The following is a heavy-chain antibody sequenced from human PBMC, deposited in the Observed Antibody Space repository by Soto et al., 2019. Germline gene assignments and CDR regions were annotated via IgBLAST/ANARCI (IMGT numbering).Heavy chain of an antibody. J-gene: IGHJ4*02. V-gene: IGHV4-59*01. D-gene: IGHD2-15*01. CDR2: IYYSGSP. Sequence: SETLSLTCSVSGGSINNYYCSWIRQPPGKGLEWIGYIYYSGSPNYNPSLKSRVTISVDTSKNQFSLNLSSVTAADTAVYYCASAGAATLYDYWGQGTLVTGSS. CDR1: GGSINNYY. CDR3: ASAGAATLYDY.